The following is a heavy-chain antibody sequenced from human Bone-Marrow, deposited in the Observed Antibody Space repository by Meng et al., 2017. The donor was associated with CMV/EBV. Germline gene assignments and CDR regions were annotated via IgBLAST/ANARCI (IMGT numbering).Heavy chain of an antibody. Sequence: GESLKISCAASGFTFSSYAMSWVRQAPGKGLEWVSAISGSGGSIYYADSVKGRFTISRDNSKNTLYLQMNSMRAGDTAVYYCAKTLGYCSSTSCYIWDYYYYYGMDVWGQGTTVTVSS. V-gene: IGHV3-23*01. D-gene: IGHD2-2*02. CDR1: GFTFSSYA. CDR3: AKTLGYCSSTSCYIWDYYYYYGMDV. J-gene: IGHJ6*02. CDR2: ISGSGGSI.